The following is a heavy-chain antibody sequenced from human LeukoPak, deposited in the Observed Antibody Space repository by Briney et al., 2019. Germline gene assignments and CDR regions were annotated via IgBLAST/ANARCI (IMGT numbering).Heavy chain of an antibody. CDR1: GFTFSSYG. V-gene: IGHV3-23*01. CDR3: AKILYGSGYFLLDS. J-gene: IGHJ4*02. CDR2: ISSDGST. D-gene: IGHD3-3*01. Sequence: GGSLRLSCAGSGFTFSSYGMNWVRQAPGKGLEWVSAISSDGSTYYADSVKGRFTVSRDNSKNTLYLQMNSLRAEDTAIYYCAKILYGSGYFLLDSWGQGTLVTVSS.